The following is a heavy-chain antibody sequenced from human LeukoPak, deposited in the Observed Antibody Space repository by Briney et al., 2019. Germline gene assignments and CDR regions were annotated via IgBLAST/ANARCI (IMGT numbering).Heavy chain of an antibody. J-gene: IGHJ6*02. CDR3: ASDQALSDFWSGYYKDYYGMDV. V-gene: IGHV1-2*06. CDR2: INPNSGGT. Sequence: ASVKVSCKASGYTFTGYYMHWVRQAPGQGLEWMGRINPNSGGTNYAQKFQGRVTMTRDTSISTAYMELSRLRSDDTAVYYCASDQALSDFWSGYYKDYYGMDVWGQGTTVTVSS. D-gene: IGHD3-3*01. CDR1: GYTFTGYY.